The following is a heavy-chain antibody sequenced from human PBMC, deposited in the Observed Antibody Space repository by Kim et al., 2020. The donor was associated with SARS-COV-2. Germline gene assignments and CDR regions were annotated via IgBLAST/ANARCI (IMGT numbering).Heavy chain of an antibody. Sequence: GGSLRLSCVASGFTFSRYGMHWVRQAPGKGLEWVAVIWYDGSKKQYVDSVKGRFNISRENSKNTVYLQMNSLRAEDTAAYYCTRGIVVAVALPYGMDVWG. CDR2: IWYDGSKK. CDR3: TRGIVVAVALPYGMDV. D-gene: IGHD2-15*01. J-gene: IGHJ6*01. V-gene: IGHV3-33*01. CDR1: GFTFSRYG.